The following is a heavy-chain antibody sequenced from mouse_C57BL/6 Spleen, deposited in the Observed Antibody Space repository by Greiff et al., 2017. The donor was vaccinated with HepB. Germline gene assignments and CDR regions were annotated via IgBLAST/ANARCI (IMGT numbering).Heavy chain of an antibody. CDR1: GFTFSNYW. V-gene: IGHV6-3*01. J-gene: IGHJ4*01. Sequence: EVKLLESGGGLVQPGGSMKLSCVASGFTFSNYWMNWVRQSPEKGLEWVAQIRLKSDNYATHYAESVKGRFTISRDDSKSSVYLQMNNLRAEDTGIYYCTGPLLLRYTMDYWGQGTSVTVSS. D-gene: IGHD1-1*01. CDR3: TGPLLLRYTMDY. CDR2: IRLKSDNYAT.